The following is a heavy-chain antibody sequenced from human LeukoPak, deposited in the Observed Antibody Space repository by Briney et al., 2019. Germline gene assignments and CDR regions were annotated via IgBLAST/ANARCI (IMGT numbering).Heavy chain of an antibody. J-gene: IGHJ5*02. CDR3: ARDREGWFDP. V-gene: IGHV3-21*01. CDR1: GFTFSSYS. Sequence: TGGSLRLSCAASGFTFSSYSMNWVRQAPGKGLEWVSSISSSSSYIYYADSVKGRFTISRDNAKSSLYLQMNSLRAEDTAVYYCARDREGWFDPWGQGTLVTVSS. CDR2: ISSSSSYI.